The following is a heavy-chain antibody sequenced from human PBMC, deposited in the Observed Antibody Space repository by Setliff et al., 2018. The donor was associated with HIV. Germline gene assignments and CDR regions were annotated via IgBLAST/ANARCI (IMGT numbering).Heavy chain of an antibody. J-gene: IGHJ4*02. V-gene: IGHV4-39*01. CDR2: ISYTGST. CDR3: ARQTWEYYDTLTGYYRSPKNFDS. CDR1: GGSINRSNYY. D-gene: IGHD3-9*01. Sequence: LSLTCTVPGGSINRSNYYWGWIRQPPGKGLEWIGTISYTGSTYYDPSLKRRVTISLDTSKNQFFLKLSSVTAPDTAIYYCARQTWEYYDTLTGYYRSPKNFDSWGQGTLVTVSS.